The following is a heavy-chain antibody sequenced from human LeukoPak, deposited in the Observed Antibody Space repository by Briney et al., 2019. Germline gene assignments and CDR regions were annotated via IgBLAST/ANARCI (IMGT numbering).Heavy chain of an antibody. CDR3: AKGYCSGGSCYNFDY. D-gene: IGHD2-15*01. CDR1: GFTFSSYA. V-gene: IGHV3-23*01. CDR2: ISGSGGST. Sequence: GGSLRLSCAASGFTFSSYAMSWVRQAPGQGLEWVSAISGSGGSTYYADSVKGRFTISRDNSKNTLYLQMNSLRVEDTAVYYCAKGYCSGGSCYNFDYWGQGTLVTVSS. J-gene: IGHJ4*02.